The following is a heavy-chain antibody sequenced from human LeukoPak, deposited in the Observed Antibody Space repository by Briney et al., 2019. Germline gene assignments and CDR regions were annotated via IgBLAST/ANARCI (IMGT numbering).Heavy chain of an antibody. Sequence: SVKVSCKASGGTFSNFAFTWVRQAPGQGLEWMGGIIPIFRTAHYAQNLQGRVTMTADDPTSTAYVELSSLRSDDTAVYYCAKERGVATPGLSDSWGQGTLVIVSS. J-gene: IGHJ4*02. CDR3: AKERGVATPGLSDS. CDR2: IIPIFRTA. V-gene: IGHV1-69*13. D-gene: IGHD5-12*01. CDR1: GGTFSNFA.